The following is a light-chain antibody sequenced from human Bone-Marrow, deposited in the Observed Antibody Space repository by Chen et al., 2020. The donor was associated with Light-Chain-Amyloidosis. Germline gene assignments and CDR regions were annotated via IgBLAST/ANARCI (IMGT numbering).Light chain of an antibody. CDR3: QSTDSSGTYEVI. CDR1: DLPTKY. J-gene: IGLJ2*01. Sequence: GQTARITCSGDDLPTKYAYWYQQKPGQAPVLVIHRDTERPSGISERFSGSSSGTTATLTISGVQAEDEADYHCQSTDSSGTYEVIFGGGTKLTVL. CDR2: RDT. V-gene: IGLV3-25*03.